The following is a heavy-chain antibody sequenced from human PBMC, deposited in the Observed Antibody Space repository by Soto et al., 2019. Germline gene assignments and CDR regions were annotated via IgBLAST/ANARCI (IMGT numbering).Heavy chain of an antibody. CDR3: ARVLGGDYNYYVSGRYLSWFDP. V-gene: IGHV1-3*01. Sequence: ASVKVSCKASGYTFTTYPLHWVRQAPGQRLEWMGWINAGNGNTKYSQKLQGRVTITRDTSASTAYMEQSSLTSEDTAVYYCARVLGGDYNYYVSGRYLSWFDPWGQGTLVTVSS. D-gene: IGHD3-10*01. CDR2: INAGNGNT. J-gene: IGHJ5*02. CDR1: GYTFTTYP.